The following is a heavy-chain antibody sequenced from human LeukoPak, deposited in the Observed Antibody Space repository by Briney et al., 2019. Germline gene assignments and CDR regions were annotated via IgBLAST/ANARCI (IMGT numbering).Heavy chain of an antibody. D-gene: IGHD2-8*01. V-gene: IGHV3-30*03. J-gene: IGHJ4*02. CDR3: AAQPCINGICYLDY. CDR2: ISYHARDQ. CDR1: GFTFSSHW. Sequence: GGSLRLSCAASGFTFSSHWMHWVRQAPGKGLEWVTVISYHARDQFYADSVKGRFTVSRDNSRNILYLQMNSLRVEDSAVYYCAAQPCINGICYLDYWGQGALVTVSS.